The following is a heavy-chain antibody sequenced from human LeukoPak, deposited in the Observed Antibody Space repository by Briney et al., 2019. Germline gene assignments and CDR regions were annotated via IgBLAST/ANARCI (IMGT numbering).Heavy chain of an antibody. CDR3: AKDIENYYGPSVDY. Sequence: QPGRSLRLSCAASGFTFSSYGMHWVRQAPGKGLEWVAVISYDGSNKYYADSVKGRFTISRDNSKNTLYLQMNSLRAEDTAVYYCAKDIENYYGPSVDYWGQGTLVTVSS. V-gene: IGHV3-30*18. D-gene: IGHD3-10*01. CDR2: ISYDGSNK. J-gene: IGHJ4*02. CDR1: GFTFSSYG.